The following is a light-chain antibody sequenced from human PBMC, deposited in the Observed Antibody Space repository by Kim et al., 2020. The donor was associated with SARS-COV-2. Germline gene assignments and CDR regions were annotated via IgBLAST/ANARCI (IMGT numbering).Light chain of an antibody. CDR2: AAS. J-gene: IGKJ1*01. CDR1: QGIKND. CDR3: LHHNSYPRT. V-gene: IGKV1-17*02. Sequence: DIQMTQSPSSLSASVGDRVTITCRASQGIKNDLGWYQQKPGKAPKCLIYAASNLESGIPSRFRGSGYGTQFTLTISNLQPEDFATYYCLHHNSYPRTFGQGTKVDIK.